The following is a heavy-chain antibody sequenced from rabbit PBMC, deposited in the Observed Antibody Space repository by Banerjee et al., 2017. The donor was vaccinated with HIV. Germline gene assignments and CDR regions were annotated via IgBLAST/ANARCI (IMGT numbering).Heavy chain of an antibody. CDR2: IYTGNGNT. CDR1: GFDFSSNA. Sequence: QSLEESGGDLVKPGASLTLTCTASGFDFSSNAMCWVRQAPGKGLEWIGCIYTGNGNTYYASWANGRFTITKTSSTTVTLQMTSLTVADTATYFCARDLAGVIGWNFDLWGQGTLVTVS. V-gene: IGHV1S40*01. D-gene: IGHD4-1*01. J-gene: IGHJ4*01. CDR3: ARDLAGVIGWNFDL.